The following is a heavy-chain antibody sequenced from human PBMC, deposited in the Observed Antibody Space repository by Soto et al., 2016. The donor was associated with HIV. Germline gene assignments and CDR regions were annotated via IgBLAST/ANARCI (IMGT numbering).Heavy chain of an antibody. J-gene: IGHJ4*02. CDR1: GFTFSNYA. D-gene: IGHD3-3*01. V-gene: IGHV3-64*01. CDR3: ARDRVTKRIFGVVIIRVFDY. Sequence: EVQLVESGGGLVQPGGSLRLSCAASGFTFSNYAMHWVRQAPGKGLEYVSAISSNGGNTYYANSVKGRFTISRDNSKNTLYLQMGSLRAEDMAMYYCARDRVTKRIFGVVIIRVFDYWGQGTLVTVSS. CDR2: ISSNGGNT.